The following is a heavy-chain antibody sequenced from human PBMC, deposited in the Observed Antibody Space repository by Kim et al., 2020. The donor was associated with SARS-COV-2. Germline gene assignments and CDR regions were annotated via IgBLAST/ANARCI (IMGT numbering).Heavy chain of an antibody. V-gene: IGHV1-69*13. CDR2: IIPIFGTA. D-gene: IGHD3-22*01. Sequence: SVKVSCKASGGTFSSYAISWVRQAPGQGLEWMGGIIPIFGTANYAQKFQGRVTITADESTSTAYMELSSLRSEDTAVYYCARTSYYYDSSGYYPPDYWGQGTLVTVSS. J-gene: IGHJ4*02. CDR3: ARTSYYYDSSGYYPPDY. CDR1: GGTFSSYA.